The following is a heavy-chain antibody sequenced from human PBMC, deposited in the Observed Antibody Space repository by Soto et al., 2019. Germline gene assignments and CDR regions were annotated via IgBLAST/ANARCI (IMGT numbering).Heavy chain of an antibody. D-gene: IGHD2-2*01. V-gene: IGHV4-39*07. CDR3: ARDSTSSGYYYYYYGLDV. Sequence: PSETLSLTCTVSGGSISSSSYYWGWIRQPPGKGLEWIGSIYYSGSTYYNPSLKSRVTISVDTSKNQFSLKLSSVTAADTAVYYCARDSTSSGYYYYYYGLDVWGQGTTVTVSS. CDR2: IYYSGST. CDR1: GGSISSSSYY. J-gene: IGHJ6*02.